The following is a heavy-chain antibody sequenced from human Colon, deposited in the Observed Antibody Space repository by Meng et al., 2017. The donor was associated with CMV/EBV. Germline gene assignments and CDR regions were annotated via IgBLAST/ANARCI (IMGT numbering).Heavy chain of an antibody. J-gene: IGHJ5*01. D-gene: IGHD1-26*01. V-gene: IGHV4-59*12. CDR2: IYYSGST. CDR1: GGSISSYY. Sequence: SETLSLTCTVSGGSISSYYWSWIRQPPGKGLEWIGYIYYSGSTNYNPSLKSRVTISVDTSKNQFSLKLSSVTAADTAVYYCAREGYSPPIVGALGSWGQGTLVTVSS. CDR3: AREGYSPPIVGALGS.